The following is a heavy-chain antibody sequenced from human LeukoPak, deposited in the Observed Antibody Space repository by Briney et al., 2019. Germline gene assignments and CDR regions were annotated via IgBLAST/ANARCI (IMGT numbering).Heavy chain of an antibody. Sequence: PSETLSLTCTVSGGSINNYYWSWIRQPPGKGLEWIGYISTTGTINSSPSLKSRLTLSLDTSKNQFSLKLNSVTAADTAIYYCARSEPAPTEFAHWGQGTLVTVSS. CDR2: ISTTGTI. CDR1: GGSINNYY. D-gene: IGHD1-14*01. J-gene: IGHJ4*02. V-gene: IGHV4-4*09. CDR3: ARSEPAPTEFAH.